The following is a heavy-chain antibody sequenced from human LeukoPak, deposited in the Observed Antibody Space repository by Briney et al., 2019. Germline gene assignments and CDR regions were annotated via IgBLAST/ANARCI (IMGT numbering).Heavy chain of an antibody. V-gene: IGHV5-51*01. J-gene: IGHJ4*02. CDR1: GYSFTNYW. Sequence: GESLKISCKGSGYSFTNYWIGWVRQMPGKGLEWLGIIYPDDSNPRYSPSFQGQVTISVDKSISTAYLQWSSLKASDTAMYYCARQLQERAYYFDYWGQGTLVTVSS. CDR2: IYPDDSNP. CDR3: ARQLQERAYYFDY. D-gene: IGHD1-1*01.